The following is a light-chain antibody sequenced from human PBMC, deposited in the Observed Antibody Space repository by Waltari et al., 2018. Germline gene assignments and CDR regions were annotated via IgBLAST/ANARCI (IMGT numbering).Light chain of an antibody. CDR3: QQYNKWPPWT. CDR2: GAS. J-gene: IGKJ1*01. V-gene: IGKV3-15*01. CDR1: HSVSSN. Sequence: EIVMTQSPATLSVSPGERTTLSCRASHSVSSNLAWYQQKPGQAPRLLIYGASNRATGIPARFSGSGTGTEFTLTISSMQSEDIAVYYCQQYNKWPPWTFGQGTKVEIK.